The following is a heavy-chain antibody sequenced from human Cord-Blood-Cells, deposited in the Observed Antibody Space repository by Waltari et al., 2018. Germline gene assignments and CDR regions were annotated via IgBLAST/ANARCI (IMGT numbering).Heavy chain of an antibody. D-gene: IGHD1-1*01. CDR2: MNPNRGNT. V-gene: IGHV1-8*03. J-gene: IGHJ6*03. Sequence: QVQLVQSGAEVKKPGASVKVSCKASGYTFTSYDINRERQATVQGLEWMVGMNPNRGNTGYSQNFQGRVSITRNTPISTAYMELSSRRSEDTAVYYWARGLERRLYYYYYMDVWGKGTTVTVSS. CDR1: GYTFTSYD. CDR3: ARGLERRLYYYYYMDV.